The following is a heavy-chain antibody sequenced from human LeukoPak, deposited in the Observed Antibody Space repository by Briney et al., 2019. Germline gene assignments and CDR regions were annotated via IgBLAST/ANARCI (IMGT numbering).Heavy chain of an antibody. Sequence: PGGPLRLSCAASGFTFSSSAMSWVRLAPGKGLEWVSGISGSDGSTYYADSVKGRFTISRDNSKNTLFLQMNSLRADDTAVYYCAKDSAKKYDDYWGQGTLVTVPS. D-gene: IGHD2/OR15-2a*01. CDR2: ISGSDGST. CDR3: AKDSAKKYDDY. CDR1: GFTFSSSA. V-gene: IGHV3-23*01. J-gene: IGHJ4*02.